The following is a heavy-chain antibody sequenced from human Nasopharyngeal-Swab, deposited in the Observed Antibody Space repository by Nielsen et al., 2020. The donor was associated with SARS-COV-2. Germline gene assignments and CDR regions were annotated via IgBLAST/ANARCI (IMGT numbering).Heavy chain of an antibody. J-gene: IGHJ4*02. CDR1: AFTFSSYG. D-gene: IGHD3-22*01. CDR2: ISYDGTNK. Sequence: GESLKISCAASAFTFSSYGMHWVRQAPGKGLEWVAVISYDGTNKYYADSVKGRFTISRDNSKNTLYLQMNSLRVEDTAVYYCAKERFPPLTSGFYYGPFDYWGQGTLVTVSS. CDR3: AKERFPPLTSGFYYGPFDY. V-gene: IGHV3-30*18.